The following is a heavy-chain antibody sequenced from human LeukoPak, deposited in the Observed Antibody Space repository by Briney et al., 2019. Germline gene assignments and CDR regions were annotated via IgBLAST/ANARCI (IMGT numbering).Heavy chain of an antibody. CDR3: ARLTYYYDSSGLRGFDP. CDR1: GGSISSSSYY. CDR2: IYYSGST. V-gene: IGHV4-39*07. Sequence: PSETLSLTCTVSGGSISSSSYYWGWIRQPPGKGLEWIGSIYYSGSTYYNPSLKSRVTISVDTSKNQFSLKLSSVTAADTAVYYCARLTYYYDSSGLRGFDPWGQGTLVTVSS. D-gene: IGHD3-22*01. J-gene: IGHJ5*02.